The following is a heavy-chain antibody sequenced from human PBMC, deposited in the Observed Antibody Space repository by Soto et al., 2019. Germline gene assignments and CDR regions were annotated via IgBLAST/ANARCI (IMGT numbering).Heavy chain of an antibody. D-gene: IGHD6-13*01. CDR3: ARHLSIAAAGTPFDI. V-gene: IGHV4-39*01. J-gene: IGHJ3*02. Sequence: QLQLQESGPGLVKPSETLSLTCTVSGGSISSSSYYWGWFRQPPGKVLEWIGSIYYSGRTYYNPSLKSRVTISVDTSKNQFSLKLSSVTAADTAVYYCARHLSIAAAGTPFDIWGQGTMVTVSS. CDR2: IYYSGRT. CDR1: GGSISSSSYY.